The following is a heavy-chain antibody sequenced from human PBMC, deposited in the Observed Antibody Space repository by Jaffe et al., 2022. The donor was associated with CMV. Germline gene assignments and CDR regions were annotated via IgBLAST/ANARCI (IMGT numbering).Heavy chain of an antibody. V-gene: IGHV1-8*01. CDR2: MNPNSGNT. CDR3: ASTFNDLGELSSPYYGMDV. Sequence: QVQLVQSGAEVKKPGASVKVSCKASGYTFTSYDINWVRQATGQGLEWMGWMNPNSGNTGYAQKFQGRVTMTRNTSISTAYMELSSLRSEDTAVYYCASTFNDLGELSSPYYGMDVWGQGTTVTVSS. CDR1: GYTFTSYD. J-gene: IGHJ6*02. D-gene: IGHD3-16*02.